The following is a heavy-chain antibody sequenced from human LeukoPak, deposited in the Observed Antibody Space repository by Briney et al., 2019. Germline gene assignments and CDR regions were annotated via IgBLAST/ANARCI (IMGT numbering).Heavy chain of an antibody. CDR2: INPSDGST. CDR3: SRDAGVSYFDY. Sequence: ASVKVSCKASGYTFTSYYMHWVRQAPGQGLEWMGIINPSDGSTSYAQKFQGRVTMTRDMSTSTVYMELRSLRSEDTAVYFFSRDAGVSYFDYWGQGTLVTVSS. J-gene: IGHJ4*02. D-gene: IGHD3-10*01. CDR1: GYTFTSYY. V-gene: IGHV1-46*01.